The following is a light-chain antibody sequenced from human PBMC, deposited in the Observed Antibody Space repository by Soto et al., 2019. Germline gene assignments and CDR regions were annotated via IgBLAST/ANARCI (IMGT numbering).Light chain of an antibody. CDR2: EVS. V-gene: IGLV2-14*03. CDR1: SSDVGGYNY. Sequence: QSALTQPASVSGSPGQSITISCTGTSSDVGGYNYVSWFQQHPGKAPKLKIYEVSNRPSGVSNRFSGSKSGNTASLTISGLQAEDEADHYCTSYTSSSTWVFGGGTQLTVL. CDR3: TSYTSSSTWV. J-gene: IGLJ3*02.